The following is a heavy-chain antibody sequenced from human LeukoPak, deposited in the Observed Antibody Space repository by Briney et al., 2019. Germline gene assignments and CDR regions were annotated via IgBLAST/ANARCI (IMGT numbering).Heavy chain of an antibody. CDR2: INSNNGDT. CDR1: GYTLTELS. CDR3: ARMAMITDELDY. V-gene: IGHV1-2*02. J-gene: IGHJ4*02. Sequence: GASVKVSCKVSGYTLTELSIHWVRQAPGQGLEWMGWINSNNGDTNYAQKLQGRVTMTRDTSISTAYMELSRLRSDDTSLYYCARMAMITDELDYWGQGTLVTVSS. D-gene: IGHD5-12*01.